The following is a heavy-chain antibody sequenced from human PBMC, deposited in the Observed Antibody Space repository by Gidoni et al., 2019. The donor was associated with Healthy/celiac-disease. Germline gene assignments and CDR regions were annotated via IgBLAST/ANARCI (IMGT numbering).Heavy chain of an antibody. CDR2: IYSGGST. Sequence: EVPLVETGGGLIQPGGSLRLPCAASGFTVSSNYMSWVRQAPGKGLEWVSVIYSGGSTYYEDSVKGRFTISRDNSKNTLYLQMNSLRAEDTAVYYCARGRYDYGDFDIWGQGTMVTVSS. CDR3: ARGRYDYGDFDI. V-gene: IGHV3-53*02. D-gene: IGHD4-17*01. CDR1: GFTVSSNY. J-gene: IGHJ3*02.